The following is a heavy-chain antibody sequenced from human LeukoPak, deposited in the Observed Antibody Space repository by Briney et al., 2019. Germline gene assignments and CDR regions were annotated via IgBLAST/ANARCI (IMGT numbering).Heavy chain of an antibody. CDR2: IIPILGIA. D-gene: IGHD2-2*01. CDR3: ARAGPPILRYCSSTSCFHQY. CDR1: GGTFSSYA. V-gene: IGHV1-69*04. Sequence: SVKVSCKASGGTFSSYAISWVRQAPGQGLEWMGRIIPILGIANYAQKFQGRVTITADKSTSTAYMELSSLRSEDTAVYYCARAGPPILRYCSSTSCFHQYWGQGTLVTVSS. J-gene: IGHJ4*02.